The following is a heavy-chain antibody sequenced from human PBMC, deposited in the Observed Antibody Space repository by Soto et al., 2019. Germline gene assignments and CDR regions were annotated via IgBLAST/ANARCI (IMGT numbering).Heavy chain of an antibody. D-gene: IGHD4-17*01. CDR3: TPGNIVSGENDH. J-gene: IGHJ4*02. V-gene: IGHV1-8*01. CDR1: RYTFTSYD. CDR2: MNPNSGNT. Sequence: QVQLVQSGAEVKKPGASVKVSCKASRYTFTSYDINWVRQATGQGLEWMGWMNPNSGNTGYAQNFQGRVTITRNTSISTAYMELTRLRSEDTPVYSCTPGNIVSGENDHWCQGTLVTVSS.